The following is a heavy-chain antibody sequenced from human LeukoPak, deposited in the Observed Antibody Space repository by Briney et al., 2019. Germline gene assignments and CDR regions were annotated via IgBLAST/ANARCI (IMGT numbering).Heavy chain of an antibody. CDR1: GYTFTGYY. J-gene: IGHJ6*03. D-gene: IGHD6-13*01. CDR3: ARFGTSSSWYSYYYYYYMDV. V-gene: IGHV1-8*02. Sequence: ASVKVSCKASGYTFTGYYMHWVRQAPGQGLEWMGWMNPDSGNTGYAQKFQGRVTMTRNTSISTAYMELSSLRSEDTAVYYCARFGTSSSWYSYYYYYYMDVWGKGTTVTISS. CDR2: MNPDSGNT.